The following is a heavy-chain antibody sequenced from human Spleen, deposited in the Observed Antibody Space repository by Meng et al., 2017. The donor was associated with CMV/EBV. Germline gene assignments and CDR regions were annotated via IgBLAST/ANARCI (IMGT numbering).Heavy chain of an antibody. CDR1: GFTFSSYW. Sequence: SCAASGFTFSSYWMSWVRQAPGKGLEWVANIKQDGSEKYYVDSVKGRFTISRDNAKNSLYLQMNSLRAEDTAVYYCARLYYDFWSGYLRYYYGMDVWGQGTTVTVSS. CDR2: IKQDGSEK. D-gene: IGHD3-3*01. V-gene: IGHV3-7*01. CDR3: ARLYYDFWSGYLRYYYGMDV. J-gene: IGHJ6*02.